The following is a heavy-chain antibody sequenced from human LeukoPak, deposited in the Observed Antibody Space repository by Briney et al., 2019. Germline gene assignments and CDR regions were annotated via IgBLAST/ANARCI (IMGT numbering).Heavy chain of an antibody. CDR1: GFIFSSYA. D-gene: IGHD2-2*01. CDR3: AKGGYCSSTSCSRDYYYYGMDV. CDR2: ISGSGGST. Sequence: PGGSLRLSCAASGFIFSSYAMSWVRQAPGKGLEWVSAISGSGGSTYYADSVKGRFTISRDNSKNTLYLQMNSLRAEDTAVYYCAKGGYCSSTSCSRDYYYYGMDVWGQGTTVTVSS. V-gene: IGHV3-23*01. J-gene: IGHJ6*02.